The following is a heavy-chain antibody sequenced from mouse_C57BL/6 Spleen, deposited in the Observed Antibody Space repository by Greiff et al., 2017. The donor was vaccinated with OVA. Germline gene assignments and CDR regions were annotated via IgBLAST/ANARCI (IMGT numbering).Heavy chain of an antibody. V-gene: IGHV2-2*01. J-gene: IGHJ1*03. Sequence: VKLMESGPGLVQPSQSLSITCTVSGFSLTSYGVHWVRQSPGKGLEWLGVIWSGGSTDYNAAFISRLSISKDNSKSQVFFKMNSLQADDTAIYYCAYYYGSSPYWYFDVWGTGTTVTVSS. CDR1: GFSLTSYG. CDR3: AYYYGSSPYWYFDV. CDR2: IWSGGST. D-gene: IGHD1-1*01.